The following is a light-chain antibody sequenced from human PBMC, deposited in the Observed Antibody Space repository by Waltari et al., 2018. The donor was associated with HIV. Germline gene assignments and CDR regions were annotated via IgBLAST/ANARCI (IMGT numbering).Light chain of an antibody. CDR3: SSYTSSSLEI. Sequence: QSALTQPASVSGSPGQSLTISCTATSSDVGGYNYVSWYQQHPGKAPKLMIYEVTNRPSGVSNRFSGSKSGNTASLTISGLQVEDEADYYCSSYTSSSLEIFGGGTKLTVL. CDR2: EVT. J-gene: IGLJ2*01. V-gene: IGLV2-14*03. CDR1: SSDVGGYNY.